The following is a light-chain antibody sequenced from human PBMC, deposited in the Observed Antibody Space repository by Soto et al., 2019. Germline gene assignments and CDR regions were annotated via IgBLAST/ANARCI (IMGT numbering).Light chain of an antibody. V-gene: IGLV2-11*01. Sequence: QSVLTQPRSVSGSLGESVTIACTGTSSDVGAYDFVSWYQQNPGKAPRLIIFDVIKRPSGVPDRFSGSKSGNTASLTISGLQSEDEADYQCSSYAGRPTDEVFGGG. CDR3: SSYAGRPTDEV. CDR2: DVI. J-gene: IGLJ3*02. CDR1: SSDVGAYDF.